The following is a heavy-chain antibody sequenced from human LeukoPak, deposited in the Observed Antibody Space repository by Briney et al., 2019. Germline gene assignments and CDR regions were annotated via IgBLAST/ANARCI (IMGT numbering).Heavy chain of an antibody. CDR3: ARQYLGAGWSNYYYYYMDV. J-gene: IGHJ6*03. CDR1: GGSISSYY. D-gene: IGHD2-15*01. Sequence: SETLSLTCTVSGGSISSYYWSWIRQPPGKGLEWIGYIYYSGSTNYNPSLKSRVTISVDTSKNQFSLKLSSVTAADTAVYYCARQYLGAGWSNYYYYYMDVWGKGTTVTASS. V-gene: IGHV4-59*08. CDR2: IYYSGST.